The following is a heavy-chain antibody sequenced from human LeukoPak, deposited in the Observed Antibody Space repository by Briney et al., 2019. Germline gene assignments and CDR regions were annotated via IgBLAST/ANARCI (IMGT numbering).Heavy chain of an antibody. CDR1: GFNFGDYA. CDR3: SRGLTESGAKYYSDH. CDR2: IRSRLYGGAA. D-gene: IGHD4/OR15-4a*01. Sequence: PGGSLRLSCTGSGFNFGDYAMSWVRQAPGKGLEWVGLIRSRLYGGAAEYGASVNGRFTVSRDDSQRIAYLQMNSLKTDGTAVYYCSRGLTESGAKYYSDHWGQGTLVTVSS. J-gene: IGHJ4*02. V-gene: IGHV3-49*04.